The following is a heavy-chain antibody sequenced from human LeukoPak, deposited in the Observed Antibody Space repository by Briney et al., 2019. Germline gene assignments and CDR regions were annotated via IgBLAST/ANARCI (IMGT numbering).Heavy chain of an antibody. Sequence: GGSLRLSCAASGFTVSSNYMSWVRQAPGKGLEWVSIIYSGGSTFYADSVKGRFTISRDNSKSTLYLQMNSLRAEDTAVYYCAKGSCSSTSCAAFDIWGQGTMVTVSS. D-gene: IGHD2-2*01. CDR1: GFTVSSNY. CDR3: AKGSCSSTSCAAFDI. V-gene: IGHV3-53*01. J-gene: IGHJ3*02. CDR2: IYSGGST.